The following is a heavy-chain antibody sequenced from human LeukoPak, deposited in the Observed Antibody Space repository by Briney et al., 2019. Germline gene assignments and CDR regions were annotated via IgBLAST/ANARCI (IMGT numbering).Heavy chain of an antibody. Sequence: PSETLSLTCAVSGGSISSGGYSWSWIRQPPGRGLEWIGSIYHSGFTYSNPSLTSRLTMSIDASKNEFSLRLTSVTAADTAIYYCLRDKAGSFYGSGGYHFNYNGMDVWGQGTAVTVSS. CDR1: GGSISSGGYS. J-gene: IGHJ6*02. CDR3: LRDKAGSFYGSGGYHFNYNGMDV. D-gene: IGHD3-10*01. CDR2: IYHSGFT. V-gene: IGHV4-30-2*03.